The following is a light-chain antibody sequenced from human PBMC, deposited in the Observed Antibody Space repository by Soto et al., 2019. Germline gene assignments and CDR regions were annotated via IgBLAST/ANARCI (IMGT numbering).Light chain of an antibody. CDR1: SSDVGGYNY. J-gene: IGLJ1*01. CDR3: SSYEGSTNV. Sequence: QSVLTQPPSASGSPGQSVAISCTGTSSDVGGYNYVSWYQQHPGKAPKLMIYEVNKRPSGVPDRFSGSKSGNTASLTVSGLQAEDEADYYGSSYEGSTNVFGNGTKVTV. V-gene: IGLV2-8*01. CDR2: EVN.